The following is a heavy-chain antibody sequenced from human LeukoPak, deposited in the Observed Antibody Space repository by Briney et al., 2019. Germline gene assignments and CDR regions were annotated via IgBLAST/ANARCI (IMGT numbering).Heavy chain of an antibody. J-gene: IGHJ5*02. CDR2: IYYSGST. CDR3: ARVELIAGGWFDP. D-gene: IGHD6-13*01. CDR1: GYSISSGYY. V-gene: IGHV4-38-2*02. Sequence: SETLSLTCTVSGYSISSGYYWGWIRQPPGKGLEWIGSIYYSGSTYYNPSLKSRVTISVDTSKNQFSLKLSSVTAADTAVYYCARVELIAGGWFDPWGQGTLVTVSS.